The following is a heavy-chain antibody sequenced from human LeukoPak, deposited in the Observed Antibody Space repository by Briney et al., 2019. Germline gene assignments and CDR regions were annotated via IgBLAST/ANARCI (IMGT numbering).Heavy chain of an antibody. CDR3: ARRAGGDFWSGNYYYYYYMDV. J-gene: IGHJ6*03. D-gene: IGHD3-3*01. CDR1: GGSISSGGYS. Sequence: SETLSLTCAVSGGSISSGGYSWSWIRQPPGKGLEWIGYIYHSGSTYYNPSLKSRVTISVDTSKNQFSLKLSSVTAADTAVYYCARRAGGDFWSGNYYYYYYMDVWGKGTTVTVSS. V-gene: IGHV4-30-2*01. CDR2: IYHSGST.